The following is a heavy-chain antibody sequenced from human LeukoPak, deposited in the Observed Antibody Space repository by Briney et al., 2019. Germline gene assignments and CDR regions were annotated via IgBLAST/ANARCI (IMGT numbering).Heavy chain of an antibody. Sequence: ASVKVSCRASGYTFTGYYMHWVRQAPGQGLEWMGWINPNSGGTNYAQKFQGRVTMTRDTSISTAYMELSRLRSDDTAVYYCARESPLRAYSSSSGYWGQGTLVTDSS. CDR3: ARESPLRAYSSSSGY. J-gene: IGHJ4*02. D-gene: IGHD6-6*01. V-gene: IGHV1-2*02. CDR2: INPNSGGT. CDR1: GYTFTGYY.